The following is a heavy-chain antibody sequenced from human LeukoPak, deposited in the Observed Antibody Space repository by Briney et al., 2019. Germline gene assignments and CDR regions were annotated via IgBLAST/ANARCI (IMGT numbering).Heavy chain of an antibody. V-gene: IGHV3-11*04. CDR1: GFTFSDYY. D-gene: IGHD3-22*01. CDR2: ISSSGSFI. J-gene: IGHJ4*02. Sequence: GGSLRLSCAASGFTFSDYYMSWIRQAPGKGLEWVSCISSSGSFIYYADSVKGRFTISRDNAKNSLYLYMNSLRAEDTALYYCAREPYYDSSGYSPDYWGQGTLVTVSS. CDR3: AREPYYDSSGYSPDY.